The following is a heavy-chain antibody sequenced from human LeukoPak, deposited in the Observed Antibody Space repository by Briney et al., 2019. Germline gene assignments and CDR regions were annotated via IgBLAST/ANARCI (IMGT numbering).Heavy chain of an antibody. V-gene: IGHV1-69*05. Sequence: SVKVSCKASGGTFSSYAICWVRQAPGQGLEWMGGIIPIFGTANYAQKFQGRVTITTDESTSTAYMELSSLRSEDTAVYYCARGEEDCSSTSCYMFFDYWGQGTLVTVSS. CDR2: IIPIFGTA. CDR1: GGTFSSYA. J-gene: IGHJ4*02. CDR3: ARGEEDCSSTSCYMFFDY. D-gene: IGHD2-2*02.